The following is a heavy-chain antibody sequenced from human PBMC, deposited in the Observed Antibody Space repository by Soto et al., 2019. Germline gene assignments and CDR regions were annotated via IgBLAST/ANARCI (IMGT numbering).Heavy chain of an antibody. CDR3: IRVMDAGGLDN. J-gene: IGHJ4*02. Sequence: DVRLVESGGGSVQPGMSLRLSCVGSAFNIPDRAMHWVRQAPGRGLEWVSGIYWNSARIDYADSVKGRFTISTENAKNAFFVQRNSLKTEDTAFYYCIRVMDAGGLDNWGQGTLVTVSS. CDR1: AFNIPDRA. CDR2: IYWNSARI. V-gene: IGHV3-9*01. D-gene: IGHD2-21*01.